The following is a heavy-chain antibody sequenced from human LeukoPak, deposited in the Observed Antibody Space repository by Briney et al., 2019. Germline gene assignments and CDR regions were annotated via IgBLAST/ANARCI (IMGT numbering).Heavy chain of an antibody. Sequence: SVKVSCKASGGTFSSYAISWVRQAPGQGLEWMGGIIPIFGTASYAQKFQGRVTITTDESTSTAYMELSSLRSEDTAMYYCARAVAVYYYYYMDVWGKGTTVTVSS. J-gene: IGHJ6*03. CDR2: IIPIFGTA. D-gene: IGHD6-19*01. CDR1: GGTFSSYA. CDR3: ARAVAVYYYYYMDV. V-gene: IGHV1-69*05.